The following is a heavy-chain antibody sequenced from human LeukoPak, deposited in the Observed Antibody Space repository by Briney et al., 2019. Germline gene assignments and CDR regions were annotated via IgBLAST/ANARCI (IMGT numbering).Heavy chain of an antibody. V-gene: IGHV3-21*01. D-gene: IGHD6-19*01. CDR2: ISSSSSYI. Sequence: GGSLRLSCAASGFTFSSYSMNWVRQAPGKGLEWVSSISSSSSYIYYADSVKGRFTISRDNAKNSLYLQMNSLRAEDTVVYYCARDPGAVATYNWFDPWGQGTLVTVSS. CDR1: GFTFSSYS. CDR3: ARDPGAVATYNWFDP. J-gene: IGHJ5*02.